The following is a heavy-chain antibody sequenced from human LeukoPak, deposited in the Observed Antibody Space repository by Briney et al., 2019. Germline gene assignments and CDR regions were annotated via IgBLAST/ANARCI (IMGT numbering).Heavy chain of an antibody. Sequence: SVKVSCKASGGTFSSYAISWVRQAPGQGLEWMGGIIPIFGTANYAQKFQGRVTITADESTSTAYMELSSLRSKDTVVYYCASGVVGATNYYYYYYMDVWGKGTTVTVSS. V-gene: IGHV1-69*13. D-gene: IGHD1-26*01. CDR2: IIPIFGTA. J-gene: IGHJ6*03. CDR1: GGTFSSYA. CDR3: ASGVVGATNYYYYYYMDV.